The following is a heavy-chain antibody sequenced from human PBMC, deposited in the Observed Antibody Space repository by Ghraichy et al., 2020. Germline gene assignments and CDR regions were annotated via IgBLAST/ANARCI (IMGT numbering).Heavy chain of an antibody. J-gene: IGHJ3*02. D-gene: IGHD3-10*02. CDR2: ISYSGST. V-gene: IGHV4-39*01. CDR1: GDSTSSINRY. Sequence: SETLSHTCTVSGDSTSSINRYWAWIRQPPGTGLEWIGSISYSGSTDFNPSLKSRVTISVDTSKNQMSLNLISVTAADTAVYYCARHTEGTMFSIWGQGTMVTVSS. CDR3: ARHTEGTMFSI.